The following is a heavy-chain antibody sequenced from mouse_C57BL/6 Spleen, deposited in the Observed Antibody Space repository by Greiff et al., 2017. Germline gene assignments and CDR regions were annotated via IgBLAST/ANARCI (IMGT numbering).Heavy chain of an antibody. CDR2: IYPGNSDT. D-gene: IGHD1-1*01. V-gene: IGHV1-5*01. Sequence: EVMLVESGTVLARPGASVKMSCKTSGYTFTSYWMHWVKQRPGQGLEWIGAIYPGNSDTSYNQKFKGKAKLTAVTSASTAYMELSSLTNEDSAVYYCTREDYGSSYGFAYWGQGTLVTVSA. CDR1: GYTFTSYW. J-gene: IGHJ3*01. CDR3: TREDYGSSYGFAY.